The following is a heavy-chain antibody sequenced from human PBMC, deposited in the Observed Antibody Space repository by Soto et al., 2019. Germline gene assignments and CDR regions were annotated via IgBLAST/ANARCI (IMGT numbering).Heavy chain of an antibody. D-gene: IGHD6-19*01. J-gene: IGHJ4*02. CDR2: ISAYNGNT. Sequence: ASGKVSCKASGYAFTNYGINWVRQAPGQGLEWLGWISAYNGNTNYAQKFQGRVTMTTDTSSDTVYMELRSLRSDDTAMYYCARDVAAAWVAAGYWRQGTLVTVSS. CDR3: ARDVAAAWVAAGY. CDR1: GYAFTNYG. V-gene: IGHV1-18*01.